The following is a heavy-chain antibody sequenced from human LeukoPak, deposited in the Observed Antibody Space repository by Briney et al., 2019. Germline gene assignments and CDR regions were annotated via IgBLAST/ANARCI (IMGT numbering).Heavy chain of an antibody. CDR1: GYTFTGYY. V-gene: IGHV1-2*02. CDR2: INPNSGDT. D-gene: IGHD3-16*01. Sequence: ASVKVSCKTSGYTFTGYYMHWVRQAPGQGLEWMGWINPNSGDTNSAQKFQGRVTMTRDMSISTAYMELSSLGSDDTAVYYCARDEYVLTSFDPWGQGTLVTVSS. J-gene: IGHJ5*02. CDR3: ARDEYVLTSFDP.